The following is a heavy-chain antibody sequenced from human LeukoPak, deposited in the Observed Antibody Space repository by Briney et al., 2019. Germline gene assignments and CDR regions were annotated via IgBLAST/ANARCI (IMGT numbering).Heavy chain of an antibody. CDR1: GFTVSSNY. V-gene: IGHV3-53*01. CDR2: IYSGGST. J-gene: IGHJ4*02. Sequence: GGSLRLSCAASGFTVSSNYMSWVRQAPGKGLEWVSVIYSGGSTYYADSVKGRFTISRDNSKNTLYLQMNSLRAEDTAVYYCARAGGSTVSHSDYWGQGTLVTVSS. CDR3: ARAGGSTVSHSDY. D-gene: IGHD4-17*01.